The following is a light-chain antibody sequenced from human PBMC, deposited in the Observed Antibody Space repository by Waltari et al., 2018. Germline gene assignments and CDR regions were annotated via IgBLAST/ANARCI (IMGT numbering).Light chain of an antibody. V-gene: IGKV4-1*01. CDR1: QSVLSSSNNENY. Sequence: DIVMTQSPDSLAVSLGERATINCRSSQSVLSSSNNENYLAWYQQKPGQPPNLLIYWASARESGVPDRCSGSGSGTDFTLTISSLQAEDVAVYYCQQYYSTPQTFGQGTKLEIK. CDR2: WAS. CDR3: QQYYSTPQT. J-gene: IGKJ2*01.